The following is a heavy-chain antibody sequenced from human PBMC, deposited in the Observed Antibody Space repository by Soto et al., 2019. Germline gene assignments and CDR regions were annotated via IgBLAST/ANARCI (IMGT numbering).Heavy chain of an antibody. J-gene: IGHJ5*02. CDR1: GGSISSSNW. V-gene: IGHV4-4*02. CDR3: VRIAAAGTWWFDP. Sequence: QVQLQESGPGLVKPSGTLSLTCAVSGGSISSSNWWSWVRQPPGKGLEWIGEIYHSGSTNYNPSLKSRVXXSXDXSKNQFSLKLSSVTAADTAVYYCVRIAAAGTWWFDPWGQGTLVTVSS. D-gene: IGHD6-13*01. CDR2: IYHSGST.